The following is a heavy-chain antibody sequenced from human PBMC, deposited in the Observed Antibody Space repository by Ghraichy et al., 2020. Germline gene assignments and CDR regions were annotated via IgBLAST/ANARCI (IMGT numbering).Heavy chain of an antibody. V-gene: IGHV4-34*01. CDR1: GGSFSGYY. D-gene: IGHD3-16*02. Sequence: SETLSLTCAVYGGSFSGYYWSWIRQPPGKGLEWIGEINHSGSTNYNPSLKSRVTISVDTSKNQFSLKLSSVTAADTAVYYCARGDMITFGGVIPQGRAFDYWGQGTLVTVSS. J-gene: IGHJ4*02. CDR3: ARGDMITFGGVIPQGRAFDY. CDR2: INHSGST.